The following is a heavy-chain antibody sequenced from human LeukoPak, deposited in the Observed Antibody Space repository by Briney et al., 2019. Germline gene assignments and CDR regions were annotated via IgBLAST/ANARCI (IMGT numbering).Heavy chain of an antibody. D-gene: IGHD3-3*01. V-gene: IGHV3-23*01. Sequence: QSGGSLRLSCAASGFTFSTYAMSWVRQAPGKGLEWVSSISGSGGNTYYADSVKGRFTVSRDNSKNTLYLQMNSLRAEDTAVYYCAKERSGYYHRPFDYWGQGTLVTVSS. CDR3: AKERSGYYHRPFDY. CDR1: GFTFSTYA. CDR2: ISGSGGNT. J-gene: IGHJ4*02.